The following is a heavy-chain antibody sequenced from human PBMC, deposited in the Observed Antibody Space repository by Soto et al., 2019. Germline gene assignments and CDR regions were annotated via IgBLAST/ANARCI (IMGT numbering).Heavy chain of an antibody. CDR3: AKVRDYHDSSAFVIDY. D-gene: IGHD3-22*01. CDR2: ISWESGSI. J-gene: IGHJ4*02. Sequence: GGSLRLSCAASGFNFDDYAMHWVRQIPGKGLEWVSGISWESGSIGYADSVKGRFTISRDNSKNTLYLQMNSLRAEDTALFYCAKVRDYHDSSAFVIDYWGQGILVTVSS. CDR1: GFNFDDYA. V-gene: IGHV3-9*01.